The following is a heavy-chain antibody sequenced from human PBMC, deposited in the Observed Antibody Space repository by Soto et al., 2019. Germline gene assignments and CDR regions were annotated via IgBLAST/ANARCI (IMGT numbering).Heavy chain of an antibody. J-gene: IGHJ4*02. CDR3: VRRVSGNDDY. CDR1: GFTFSSYD. D-gene: IGHD1-1*01. Sequence: EVQLAESGGGMVQPGGSLRLSCVASGFTFSSYDMHWVRQAPGKGLEYVSSISSNGGTTYYGNSVKGRFTISRDNSKNTLYLQMRSLRAEDMAVYYCVRRVSGNDDYWGQGTLVTVSS. V-gene: IGHV3-64*01. CDR2: ISSNGGTT.